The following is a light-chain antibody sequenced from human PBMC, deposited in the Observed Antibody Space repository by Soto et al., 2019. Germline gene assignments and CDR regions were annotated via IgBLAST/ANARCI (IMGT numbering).Light chain of an antibody. J-gene: IGKJ1*01. CDR3: QHYGASPWT. CDR1: QSISSN. Sequence: EIVLTQSPGNLSLSPGDRATLSCRASQSISSNLAWYQQKPGQAPRLLIYNASSRATGISDRFSGSGSGTDFTLTISRLEPEDFAVYYCQHYGASPWTFGEGTKGDTK. V-gene: IGKV3-20*01. CDR2: NAS.